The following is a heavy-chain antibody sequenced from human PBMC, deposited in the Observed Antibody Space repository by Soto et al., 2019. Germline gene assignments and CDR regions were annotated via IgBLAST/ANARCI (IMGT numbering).Heavy chain of an antibody. CDR1: GGSISSYY. CDR3: ARGKTGLGYYFDY. Sequence: SETLSLTCTVSGGSISSYYWSWIRQPPGKGLEWIGYIYYSGSTTYNPSLKIRVTISVDTSKNQFYRKLSSVTAAVTAVYYCARGKTGLGYYFDYWGQGTLVTVSS. D-gene: IGHD7-27*01. J-gene: IGHJ4*02. V-gene: IGHV4-59*01. CDR2: IYYSGST.